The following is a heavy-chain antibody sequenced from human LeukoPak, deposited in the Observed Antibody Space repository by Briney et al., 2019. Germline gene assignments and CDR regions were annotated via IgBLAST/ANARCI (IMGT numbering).Heavy chain of an antibody. CDR2: IYHSGST. Sequence: SQTLSLTCAVSGGSISSGGYFWSWIRQPPGKGLEWIGYIYHSGSTYYNPSLKSRVTISVDRSKNQLSLKLSSVTAADTAVYYCARGGLDSSGWYVAAFWYFDLRGRGTLVTVSS. J-gene: IGHJ2*01. CDR1: GGSISSGGYF. CDR3: ARGGLDSSGWYVAAFWYFDL. D-gene: IGHD6-19*01. V-gene: IGHV4-30-2*01.